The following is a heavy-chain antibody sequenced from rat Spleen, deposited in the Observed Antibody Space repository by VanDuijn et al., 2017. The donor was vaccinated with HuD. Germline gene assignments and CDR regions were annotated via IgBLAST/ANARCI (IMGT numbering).Heavy chain of an antibody. Sequence: EVQLVESGGGLVQPGRSLKLSCAASGFTFSNYGMHWIRQAPTKGLEWVASISYDGGSTYYRDSVKGRFTIPRDNAKSSLSLKMDSLRAEDTATYYGATARGYGSPYYFDYWGQGVMVTVSS. CDR3: ATARGYGSPYYFDY. CDR2: ISYDGGST. J-gene: IGHJ2*01. D-gene: IGHD1-3*01. V-gene: IGHV5-20*01. CDR1: GFTFSNYG.